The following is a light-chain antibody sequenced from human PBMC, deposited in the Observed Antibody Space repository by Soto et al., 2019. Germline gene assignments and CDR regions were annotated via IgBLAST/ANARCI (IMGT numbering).Light chain of an antibody. CDR3: QVWDSNSDHYV. J-gene: IGLJ1*01. Sequence: SYELTQPPSVSVAPGQTAKITCGENLIGGESVQWYQQKTGQAPVLVVYDVADRPSGIPERFSGSNSGNTTTLTISRVEAGDEADYYCQVWDSNSDHYVFGTGTKVTVL. CDR2: DVA. CDR1: LIGGES. V-gene: IGLV3-21*02.